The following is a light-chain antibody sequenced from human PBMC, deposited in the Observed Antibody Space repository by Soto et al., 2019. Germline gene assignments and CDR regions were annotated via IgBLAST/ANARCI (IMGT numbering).Light chain of an antibody. Sequence: DIVMTQSPATLSVSPGERATLSCRASRSVGTNLAWYQQKPGQAPRLLIYGASTRATGIPARFSGSGSGTEFTLTISSLQSEDFAVYYCQQYNNWPPWTFGQGTKVEIK. V-gene: IGKV3-15*01. CDR3: QQYNNWPPWT. J-gene: IGKJ1*01. CDR1: RSVGTN. CDR2: GAS.